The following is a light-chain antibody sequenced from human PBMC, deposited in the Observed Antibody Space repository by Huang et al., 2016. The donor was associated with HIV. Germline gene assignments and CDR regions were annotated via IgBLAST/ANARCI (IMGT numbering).Light chain of an antibody. J-gene: IGKJ4*01. CDR3: QQYDNWPPGLT. CDR2: DTA. Sequence: EIVMTQSPATLSVSPGGGATLSCRASQNVRSNLAWYQQTPGQAPRLLIDDTATRASGVPARFSGSGSGTEFTLTISGLQSEDFAVYYCQQYDNWPPGLTFGGGTKVDI. CDR1: QNVRSN. V-gene: IGKV3D-15*01.